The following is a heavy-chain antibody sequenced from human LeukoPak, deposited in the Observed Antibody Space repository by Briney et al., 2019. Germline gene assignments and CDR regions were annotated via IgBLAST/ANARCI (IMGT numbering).Heavy chain of an antibody. CDR3: ARELAGHYYGSGSSFDF. CDR1: GFTFSTYR. Sequence: PGGSLRLSCTASGFTFSTYRMSWVRQAPGKGLEWVANTREDGSEKYYVDSVKGRFTISRDNAKNSQYLQMNSLRAEDTAVYYCARELAGHYYGSGSSFDFWGQGTLVTVSS. J-gene: IGHJ4*02. D-gene: IGHD3-10*01. CDR2: TREDGSEK. V-gene: IGHV3-7*01.